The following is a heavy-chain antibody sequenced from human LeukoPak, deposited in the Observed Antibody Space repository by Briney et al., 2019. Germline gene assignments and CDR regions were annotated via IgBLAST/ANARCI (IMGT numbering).Heavy chain of an antibody. D-gene: IGHD3-22*01. CDR2: INPSGGST. CDR1: GYTFTSYY. CDR3: ARSYSYYYDSDIDY. J-gene: IGHJ4*02. V-gene: IGHV1-46*01. Sequence: ASVKVSCKASGYTFTSYYMHWVRQAPGQGLEWMGIINPSGGSTSYAQKFQGRVTMTRDTSISTAYMELSRLRSDDTAVYYCARSYSYYYDSDIDYWGQGTLATVSS.